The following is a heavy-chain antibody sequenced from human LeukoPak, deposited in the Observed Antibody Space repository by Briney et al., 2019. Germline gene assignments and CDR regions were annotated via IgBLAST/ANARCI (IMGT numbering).Heavy chain of an antibody. CDR1: GGSISSSSYY. Sequence: SETLSLTCTVSGGSISSSSYYWGWIRQPPGKGLEWIGYIYSSGSTKYTPSLKSRVTMSRDMSKNQFSLKLSSVTAADTALYYCARAEYSGYDPLDYWGQGTLVTVSS. CDR3: ARAEYSGYDPLDY. V-gene: IGHV4-61*05. D-gene: IGHD5-12*01. CDR2: IYSSGST. J-gene: IGHJ4*02.